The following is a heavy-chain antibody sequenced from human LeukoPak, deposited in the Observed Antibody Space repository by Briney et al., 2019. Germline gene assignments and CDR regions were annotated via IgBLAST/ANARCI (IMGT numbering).Heavy chain of an antibody. CDR3: AKDLIVEGASDS. D-gene: IGHD1-26*01. CDR1: GFTFSSYA. Sequence: SGGSLRLSCSASGFTFSSYAMSWVRQAPGKGLEWVSAISGNGHSTYYADSVKGRFTISRDNSKNTLYLQMNRLRAEDTAVYYCAKDLIVEGASDSWGQGTLVTVSS. V-gene: IGHV3-23*01. CDR2: ISGNGHST. J-gene: IGHJ5*01.